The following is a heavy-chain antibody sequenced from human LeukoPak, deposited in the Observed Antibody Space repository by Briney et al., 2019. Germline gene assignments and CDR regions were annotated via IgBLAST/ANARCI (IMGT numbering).Heavy chain of an antibody. Sequence: PSETLSLTCTVSGGSIISDIYFWGWIRQSPGQGLAWIGSIYYSGSTYYNPSLKSRVTKSVDTSKNQFSLKLSSVTAADTAVYYCARGGYSYYFDYWGQGTLVTVSS. CDR3: ARGGYSYYFDY. CDR2: IYYSGST. J-gene: IGHJ4*02. D-gene: IGHD2-15*01. V-gene: IGHV4-39*01. CDR1: GGSIISDIYF.